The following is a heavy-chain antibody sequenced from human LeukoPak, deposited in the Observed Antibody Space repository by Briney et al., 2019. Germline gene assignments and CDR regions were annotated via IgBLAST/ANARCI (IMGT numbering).Heavy chain of an antibody. D-gene: IGHD3-22*01. V-gene: IGHV3-30*18. CDR3: AKVPYYYDSSGYWDAFDI. CDR1: GFTFSSYG. J-gene: IGHJ3*02. Sequence: GGALRLSCAASGFTFSSYGMHGVRQAPGKGLEGVAVISYDGSNKYYADSVKGRFTISRDNSKNTLYLQMNSLRAEDTAVYYCAKVPYYYDSSGYWDAFDIWGQGTMVTVSS. CDR2: ISYDGSNK.